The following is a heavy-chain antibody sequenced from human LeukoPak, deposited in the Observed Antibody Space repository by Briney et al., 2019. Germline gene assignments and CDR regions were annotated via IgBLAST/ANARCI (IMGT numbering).Heavy chain of an antibody. Sequence: GSLRLSCAASGFTFSSYAMSWVRQAPGKGLEWVSAISGSGGSTYYADSVKGRFSISRDNSKNTLYLQMNSLRAEDTAVYYCAKVTMVRGVIIRPPYYGMDVWGQGTTVTVSS. CDR1: GFTFSSYA. J-gene: IGHJ6*02. V-gene: IGHV3-23*01. D-gene: IGHD3-10*01. CDR3: AKVTMVRGVIIRPPYYGMDV. CDR2: ISGSGGST.